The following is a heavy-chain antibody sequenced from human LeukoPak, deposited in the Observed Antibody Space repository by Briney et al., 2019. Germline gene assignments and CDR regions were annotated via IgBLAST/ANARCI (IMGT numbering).Heavy chain of an antibody. D-gene: IGHD1-1*01. Sequence: GGSLRLSCAASGFTFSTYAMNWVRQAPGKGLEWVSTINHNGGNTYYADSVKGRFTISRDNSKNTLYLQMNSLRAEDTAVYYCAKVYVWNEYYIDYWGQGTLVTVSS. CDR2: INHNGGNT. V-gene: IGHV3-23*01. CDR3: AKVYVWNEYYIDY. J-gene: IGHJ4*02. CDR1: GFTFSTYA.